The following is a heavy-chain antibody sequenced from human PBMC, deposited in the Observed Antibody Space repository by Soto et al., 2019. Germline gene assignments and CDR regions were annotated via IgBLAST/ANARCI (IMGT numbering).Heavy chain of an antibody. CDR2: IYYSGST. CDR1: GGSISSSRTY. D-gene: IGHD5-18*01. V-gene: IGHV4-39*01. J-gene: IGHJ4*02. Sequence: QPQLQESGPGLVKPSETLSLTCTVSGGSISSSRTYWGWIRQPPGKGLEWIGSIYYSGSTYSNPSLKSRVSISVDTSKNQFSLKLSSVTAADTAVVYCARHRKPDTPMVNPDFDFWGQGTLVTVSS. CDR3: ARHRKPDTPMVNPDFDF.